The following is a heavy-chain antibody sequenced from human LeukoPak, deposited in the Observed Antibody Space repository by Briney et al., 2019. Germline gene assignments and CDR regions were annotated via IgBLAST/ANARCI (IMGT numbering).Heavy chain of an antibody. J-gene: IGHJ4*02. D-gene: IGHD3-3*01. Sequence: GGSLRLSCEASGFTFSSYWMAWVRQAPGKGLEWVSAISGSGGSTYYADSVKGRFTISRDNSKNTLYLQMNSLKGEDTAVYYCTTDHRTIYGVVFPDYWGQGTLVTVSS. CDR1: GFTFSSYW. V-gene: IGHV3-23*01. CDR3: TTDHRTIYGVVFPDY. CDR2: ISGSGGST.